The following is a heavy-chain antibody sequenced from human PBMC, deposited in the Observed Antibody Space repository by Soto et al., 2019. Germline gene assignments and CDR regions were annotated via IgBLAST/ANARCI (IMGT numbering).Heavy chain of an antibody. V-gene: IGHV3-43*01. Sequence: EVQLVESGGVVVQPGGSLRLSCAASGFTFDDYTMHWVRQAPGKGLEWVSLISWDGGSTYYADSVKGRFTISRDNSKNSLYLQMNSLRTEDTALYYCAKDTRGYYDSSGYANYYGMDVWGQGTTVTVSS. J-gene: IGHJ6*02. CDR3: AKDTRGYYDSSGYANYYGMDV. D-gene: IGHD3-22*01. CDR2: ISWDGGST. CDR1: GFTFDDYT.